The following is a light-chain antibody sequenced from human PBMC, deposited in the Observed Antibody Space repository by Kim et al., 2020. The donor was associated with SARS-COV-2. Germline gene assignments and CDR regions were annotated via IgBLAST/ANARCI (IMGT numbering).Light chain of an antibody. CDR1: QGVSSY. J-gene: IGKJ3*01. V-gene: IGKV3-11*01. CDR3: QQRSNWPIFT. CDR2: DAA. Sequence: APGERATHACRASQGVSSYLDWYQQKPGQAPRLLIYDAANRATGIPARFSGSGSGTDFTLTISSREPEDFAVYYCQQRSNWPIFTFGPGTKVDIK.